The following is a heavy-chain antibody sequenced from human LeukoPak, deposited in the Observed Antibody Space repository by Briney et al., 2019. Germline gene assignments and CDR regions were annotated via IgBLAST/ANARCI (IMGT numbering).Heavy chain of an antibody. CDR1: GFTFRNHW. CDR2: ISSDGSST. CDR3: ASDQRVTDRPGIDY. J-gene: IGHJ4*02. Sequence: GGSLRLSCAASGFTFRNHWMHWVRQTPGKGLVWVSRISSDGSSTTYADSVKGRFTISRDNAENTLYLQMNNLRAEDTAMYYCASDQRVTDRPGIDYWGQGTLVIVSS. D-gene: IGHD6-6*01. V-gene: IGHV3-74*03.